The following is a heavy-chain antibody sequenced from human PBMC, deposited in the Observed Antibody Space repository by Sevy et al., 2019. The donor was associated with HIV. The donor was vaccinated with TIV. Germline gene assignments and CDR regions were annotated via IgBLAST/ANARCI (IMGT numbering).Heavy chain of an antibody. J-gene: IGHJ5*01. Sequence: GGSLRLSCVASGFTFRSFSMHWVRQAPGKGLEWVAAIWYDGRTERYADSVQGRFNITRDNSKKKFYRQMNSLRNEDTAIYYCARDAARVIVPTAGFDSWGQGTLVTVSS. CDR1: GFTFRSFS. CDR3: ARDAARVIVPTAGFDS. D-gene: IGHD1-1*01. V-gene: IGHV3-33*01. CDR2: IWYDGRTE.